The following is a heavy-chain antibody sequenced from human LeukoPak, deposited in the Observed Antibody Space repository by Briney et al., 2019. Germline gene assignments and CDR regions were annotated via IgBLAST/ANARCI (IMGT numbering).Heavy chain of an antibody. J-gene: IGHJ4*02. V-gene: IGHV3-7*03. Sequence: GGSLRLSCAASGFTFSSYWMSWVRQAPGKGLEWLANIKQDGSEKYYVDSVKGRFTISRDNAKNSLYLQMNSLRAEDTAVYYCARAPYCIGGSCRFDYWGQGTLVTVSS. CDR3: ARAPYCIGGSCRFDY. CDR2: IKQDGSEK. D-gene: IGHD2-15*01. CDR1: GFTFSSYW.